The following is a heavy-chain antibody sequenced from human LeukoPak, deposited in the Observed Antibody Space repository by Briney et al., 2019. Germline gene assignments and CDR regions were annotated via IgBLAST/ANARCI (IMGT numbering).Heavy chain of an antibody. CDR1: GFTFSSYA. CDR3: ANLPLGIAVAGTGTS. V-gene: IGHV3-23*01. J-gene: IGHJ5*02. Sequence: AGGSLRLSCAASGFTFSSYAMSWVRQAPGKGLEWVSAISGSGGSTYYADSVKGRFTISRDNSKNTLYLQMNSLRAEDTAVYYCANLPLGIAVAGTGTSWGQGTLVTVSS. CDR2: ISGSGGST. D-gene: IGHD6-19*01.